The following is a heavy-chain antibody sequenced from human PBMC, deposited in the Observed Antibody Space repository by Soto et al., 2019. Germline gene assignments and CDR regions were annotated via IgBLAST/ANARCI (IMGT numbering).Heavy chain of an antibody. CDR3: VTRGNWNYVH. CDR1: GFMFSSYA. Sequence: EVQLVESGGGLVQPGGSLRLSCSASGFMFSSYAMHWVRQAPGKGLEYVSGISSNGGSTYYADSVKGRFTISRDNSKNTLYLQMSSLRPEDTAVYYCVTRGNWNYVHWGQGTRVTVSS. D-gene: IGHD1-7*01. CDR2: ISSNGGST. V-gene: IGHV3-64D*06. J-gene: IGHJ4*02.